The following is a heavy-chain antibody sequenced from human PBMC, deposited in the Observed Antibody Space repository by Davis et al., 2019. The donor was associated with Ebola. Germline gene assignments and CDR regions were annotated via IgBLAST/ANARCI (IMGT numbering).Heavy chain of an antibody. CDR2: ITSSGGST. CDR3: AKGGSGWPSDYSYGMGV. D-gene: IGHD6-19*01. V-gene: IGHV3-23*01. Sequence: GGSLRLSCAASGSTFSNYAMNWARQFPGKGLEWVSAITSSGGSTYYADSVKGRFTISRDNSKNTLYLQMNSLTVEDTAVYYCAKGGSGWPSDYSYGMGVWGKGTTVTVSS. J-gene: IGHJ6*04. CDR1: GSTFSNYA.